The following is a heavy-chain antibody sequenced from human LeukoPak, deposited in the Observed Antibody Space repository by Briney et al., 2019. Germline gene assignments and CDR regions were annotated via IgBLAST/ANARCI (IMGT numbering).Heavy chain of an antibody. CDR1: SGPFSDYF. Sequence: SETLSLTCSVYSGPFSDYFWSWIRQSPGKGLEWIGEIDDGGNTNYNPSLMSRVIVSMEKSKKQFSLVMRSVAAADTAVYYCARFSRITWGDWGDAFDIWGQGTTVIVSS. J-gene: IGHJ3*02. CDR3: ARFSRITWGDWGDAFDI. D-gene: IGHD2-21*02. CDR2: IDDGGNT. V-gene: IGHV4-34*01.